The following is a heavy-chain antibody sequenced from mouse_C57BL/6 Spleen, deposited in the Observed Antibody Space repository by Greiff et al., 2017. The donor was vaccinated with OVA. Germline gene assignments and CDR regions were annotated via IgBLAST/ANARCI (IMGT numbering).Heavy chain of an antibody. V-gene: IGHV8-8*01. Sequence: QVTLKESGPGILQPSQTLSLTCSFSGFSLSTFGMGVGWIRPPSGKGLEWLVHTWWDDAKYYNPALKRRLTISKDTSKNQVFLKIANVDTADTTTYDCARIDSSGYVAYFDYWGQGTTLTVSS. CDR3: ARIDSSGYVAYFDY. D-gene: IGHD3-2*02. J-gene: IGHJ2*01. CDR1: GFSLSTFGMG. CDR2: TWWDDAK.